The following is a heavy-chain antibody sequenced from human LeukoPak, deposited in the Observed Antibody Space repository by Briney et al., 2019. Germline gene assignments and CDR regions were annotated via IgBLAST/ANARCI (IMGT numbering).Heavy chain of an antibody. CDR1: AFTFSNYW. CDR3: AKDLWGYFDY. V-gene: IGHV3-23*01. J-gene: IGHJ4*02. CDR2: ISASSGSI. Sequence: GGSLRLSCAASAFTFSNYWMNWVRQAPGKGLEWVSGISASSGSIYYADAVKGRFTISRDNSMNTVCLQMNSLRAEDTAVYYCAKDLWGYFDYWGQGTLVTVSS. D-gene: IGHD3-16*01.